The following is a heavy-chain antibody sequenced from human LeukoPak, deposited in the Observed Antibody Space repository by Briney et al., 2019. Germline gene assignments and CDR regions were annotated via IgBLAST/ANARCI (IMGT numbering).Heavy chain of an antibody. D-gene: IGHD2-15*01. Sequence: ASVRVSCKASGYPFIDYYLHWVRQAPGQGLEWMGCINPNTGDTNSAQNFQGRVIMTRDTSITTAYMELSRLKSDDTALYYCASKGAGHCYDASCMGSFDLWGQGTTVAVSS. CDR3: ASKGAGHCYDASCMGSFDL. CDR1: GYPFIDYY. CDR2: INPNTGDT. J-gene: IGHJ3*01. V-gene: IGHV1-2*02.